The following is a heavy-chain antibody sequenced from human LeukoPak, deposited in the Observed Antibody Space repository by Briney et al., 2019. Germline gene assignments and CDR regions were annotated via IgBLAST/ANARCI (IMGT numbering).Heavy chain of an antibody. Sequence: SETLSLTCAVYGGSFSGYYWSWIRQPPGKGLEWIGEINHSGSTNYNPSLKSRVTISVDTSKNQFSLKLSSVTAADTAVYYCARVGGYGYGSDYWGQETLVTVSS. CDR3: ARVGGYGYGSDY. J-gene: IGHJ4*02. CDR1: GGSFSGYY. D-gene: IGHD5-18*01. V-gene: IGHV4-34*01. CDR2: INHSGST.